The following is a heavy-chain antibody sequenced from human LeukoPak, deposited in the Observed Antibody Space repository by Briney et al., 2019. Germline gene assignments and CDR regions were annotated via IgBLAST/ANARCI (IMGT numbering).Heavy chain of an antibody. J-gene: IGHJ5*02. CDR3: ARGLGIFGVSWFDP. Sequence: SGTLSLTCVVYGGSFSGYFWSWIRQPPGKGLEWIGEINHSGSTNYNPSLESRVTISVDTSKNQFSLKLSSVTAADTAVYYCARGLGIFGVSWFDPWGQGTLVTVSS. D-gene: IGHD3-3*01. CDR1: GGSFSGYF. CDR2: INHSGST. V-gene: IGHV4-34*01.